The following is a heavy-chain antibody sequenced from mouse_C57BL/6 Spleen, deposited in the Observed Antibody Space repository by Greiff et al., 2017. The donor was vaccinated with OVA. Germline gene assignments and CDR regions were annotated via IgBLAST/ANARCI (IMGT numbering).Heavy chain of an antibody. V-gene: IGHV1-50*01. Sequence: VQLQQSGAELVKPGASVKLSCKASGYTFTSYWMQWVKQRPGQGLEWIGEIDPSDSYTNYNQKFKGKATLTVDTSSSTAYMQLSSLTSEDSAVYYCARVLITSYAMDYWGQGTSVTVSS. CDR2: IDPSDSYT. D-gene: IGHD1-2*01. CDR1: GYTFTSYW. CDR3: ARVLITSYAMDY. J-gene: IGHJ4*01.